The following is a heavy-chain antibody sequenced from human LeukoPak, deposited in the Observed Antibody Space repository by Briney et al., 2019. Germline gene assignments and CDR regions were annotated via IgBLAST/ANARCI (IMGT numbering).Heavy chain of an antibody. D-gene: IGHD6-13*01. CDR2: MNPNSGNT. CDR3: ARDWALRRGSSWYEDAFDI. CDR1: GYTFTSYD. V-gene: IGHV1-8*01. Sequence: ASVKVSCKASGYTFTSYDINWVRQATGQGLEWMGWMNPNSGNTGYAQKFQGRVTMTRNTSISTAYMELSSLRSEDTAVYYCARDWALRRGSSWYEDAFDIWGQGTMVTVSS. J-gene: IGHJ3*02.